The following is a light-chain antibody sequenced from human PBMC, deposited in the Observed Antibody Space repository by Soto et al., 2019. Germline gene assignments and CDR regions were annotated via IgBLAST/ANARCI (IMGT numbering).Light chain of an antibody. V-gene: IGLV2-14*01. CDR3: SSYTSSSTPHYV. Sequence: QSVLTQPASVSGSPGQSITISCTRTSSDVGGYNYVSWYQQHPGKAPKLMIYEVSNRPSGVSNRFSGSKSGNTASLTISGLQAEDEADYYCSSYTSSSTPHYVFGTGTKLTVL. J-gene: IGLJ1*01. CDR2: EVS. CDR1: SSDVGGYNY.